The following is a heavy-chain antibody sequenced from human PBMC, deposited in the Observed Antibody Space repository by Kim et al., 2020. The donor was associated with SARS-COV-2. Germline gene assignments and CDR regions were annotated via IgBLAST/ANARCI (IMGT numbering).Heavy chain of an antibody. J-gene: IGHJ6*02. Sequence: ASVKVSCKASGYTFTSYAMHWVRQAPGQRLEWMGWINAGNGNTKYSQKFQGRVTITRDTSASTAYMELSSLRSEDTAVYYCARDPRWDSYYDFWSGYTQVWHNGMDVWGQGTTVTVSS. CDR2: INAGNGNT. CDR1: GYTFTSYA. CDR3: ARDPRWDSYYDFWSGYTQVWHNGMDV. D-gene: IGHD3-3*01. V-gene: IGHV1-3*01.